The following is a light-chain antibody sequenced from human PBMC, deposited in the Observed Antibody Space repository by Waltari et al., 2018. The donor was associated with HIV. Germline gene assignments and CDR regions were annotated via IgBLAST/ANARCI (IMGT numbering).Light chain of an antibody. CDR2: WAS. V-gene: IGKV4-1*01. CDR1: QIVLYHSNNRNH. J-gene: IGKJ3*01. CDR3: EQYYSRPWN. Sequence: DIVLTQSPDSLAVSLGERATIHCQSSQIVLYHSNNRNHIAWDQQKPGQPARLRIYWASTRESGVPDRFSGSGSEADVTHTISSLQAEDVAVYCCEQYYSRPWNFGPGTKVDIK.